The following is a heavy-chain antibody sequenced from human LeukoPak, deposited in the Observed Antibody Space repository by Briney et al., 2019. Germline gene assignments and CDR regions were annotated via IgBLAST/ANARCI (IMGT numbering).Heavy chain of an antibody. CDR2: IKQVGSEK. Sequence: PGGSLRLSCAASGFTFSSYWMSWVRQAPGKGLEWVANIKQVGSEKYYVDSVKGRFTISRDNAKNSLYLQMNSLRAEDTAVYYCARGLLGFLEGDGGDYWGQGTLVTVSS. J-gene: IGHJ4*02. CDR3: ARGLLGFLEGDGGDY. CDR1: GFTFSSYW. D-gene: IGHD3-3*01. V-gene: IGHV3-7*03.